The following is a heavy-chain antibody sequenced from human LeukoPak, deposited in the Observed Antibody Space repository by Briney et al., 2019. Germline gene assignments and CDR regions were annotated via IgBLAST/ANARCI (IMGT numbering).Heavy chain of an antibody. CDR1: GYTFTSYY. CDR2: INPSGGST. D-gene: IGHD3-10*01. Sequence: ASVKVSCKASGYTFTSYYMHWVRQAPGQGLEWMGIINPSGGSTSYAQRFQGRVTMTRDTSTSTVRMELSSLRSEDTAVYYCARGGSGSYFSPQANYLDYWGQGTLVTVSS. V-gene: IGHV1-46*01. J-gene: IGHJ4*02. CDR3: ARGGSGSYFSPQANYLDY.